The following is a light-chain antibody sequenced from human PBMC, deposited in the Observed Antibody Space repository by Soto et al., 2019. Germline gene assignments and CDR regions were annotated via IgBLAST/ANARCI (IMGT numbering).Light chain of an antibody. CDR3: LHYNSYSEP. V-gene: IGKV1-5*03. CDR2: KAS. Sequence: DIQMTQSPSTLSGSVGDRVTXXXXASQTISSWLAWYQQKPGKAPKLLIYKASTLKSGVPSRFSGSGSGTEFTLTISSLQPDDFATYYCLHYNSYSEPFGQGTKVDIK. J-gene: IGKJ1*01. CDR1: QTISSW.